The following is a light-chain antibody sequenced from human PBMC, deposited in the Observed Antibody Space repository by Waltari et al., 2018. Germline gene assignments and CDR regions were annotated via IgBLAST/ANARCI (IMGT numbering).Light chain of an antibody. CDR1: QSLLHSNGYNY. V-gene: IGKV2-28*01. CDR3: MQSLRALWT. CDR2: LGS. Sequence: DIWVTQSPLSLPVTPGEPPSISCRSSQSLLHSNGYNYLDWYLQKPGQSPQPLIYLGSNRASGVPDRFSGSGSGTDFTLKISRVEAEDVGVYYCMQSLRALWTFGQGTKVEIK. J-gene: IGKJ1*01.